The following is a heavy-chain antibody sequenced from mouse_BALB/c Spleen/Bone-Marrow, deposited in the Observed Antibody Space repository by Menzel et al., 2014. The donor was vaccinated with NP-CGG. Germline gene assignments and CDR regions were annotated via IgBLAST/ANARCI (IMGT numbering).Heavy chain of an antibody. Sequence: EVKLQESGGGLVQPKGSLKLSCAASGFTFNTYAMNWVRQAPGKGLEWVARIRSKSNNYATYYADSVKDRFTISRDDSQSMLYLQMNNLKTEDTAMYYCVRHWDFDYWGQGTTLTVSS. D-gene: IGHD4-1*01. CDR3: VRHWDFDY. V-gene: IGHV10-1*02. J-gene: IGHJ2*01. CDR2: IRSKSNNYAT. CDR1: GFTFNTYA.